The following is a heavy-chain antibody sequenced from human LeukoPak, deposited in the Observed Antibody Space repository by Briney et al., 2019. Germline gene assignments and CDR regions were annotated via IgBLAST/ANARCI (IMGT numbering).Heavy chain of an antibody. CDR3: ARGAYLGIAAAGTTQYYYYMDV. Sequence: SQTLSLTCTVSGGSSSSGSYYWSWIRQPAGKGLEWIGRIYTSGSTNYNPSLKSRVTISVDTSKNQFSLKLSSVTAADTAVYYCARGAYLGIAAAGTTQYYYYMDVWGKGTTVTISS. V-gene: IGHV4-61*02. J-gene: IGHJ6*03. CDR2: IYTSGST. D-gene: IGHD6-13*01. CDR1: GGSSSSGSYY.